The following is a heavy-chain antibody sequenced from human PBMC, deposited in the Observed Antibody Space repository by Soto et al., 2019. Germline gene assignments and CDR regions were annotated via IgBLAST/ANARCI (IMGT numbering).Heavy chain of an antibody. CDR3: TFGDNSFDY. CDR2: ISYDGNNR. J-gene: IGHJ4*02. V-gene: IGHV3-30*03. CDR1: GFTFSDYG. Sequence: QVQLVESGGGVVQPGRSLRVSCAASGFTFSDYGIYWVRQAPGKGLEWVALISYDGNNREYGDSVKGRFTISRDNSQTTLYLQMNSLRVEDTAVYYCTFGDNSFDYWGQGTRVSVSS. D-gene: IGHD1-20*01.